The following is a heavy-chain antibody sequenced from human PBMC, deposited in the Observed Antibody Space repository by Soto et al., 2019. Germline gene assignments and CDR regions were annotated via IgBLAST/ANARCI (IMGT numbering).Heavy chain of an antibody. D-gene: IGHD5-12*01. CDR1: GFTVSNSR. J-gene: IGHJ4*02. V-gene: IGHV3-66*01. Sequence: EFQVVESGGGLVQPGGSLRLACAASGFTVSNSRMSWVRQAPGKGLEWVSGIYSDGHRYYADSVMGRLTISRDNSKNPLSLQMNSLRAGETAVDFHVEDRGGDGYAEHWGQGTLVTVSS. CDR2: IYSDGHR. CDR3: VEDRGGDGYAEH.